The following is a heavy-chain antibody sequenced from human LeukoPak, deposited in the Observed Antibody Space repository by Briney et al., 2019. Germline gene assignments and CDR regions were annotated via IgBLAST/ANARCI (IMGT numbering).Heavy chain of an antibody. CDR2: VIPIFGTA. CDR3: ARGGGYNHFDY. D-gene: IGHD5-24*01. Sequence: SVKVSCKASRGTFSSYAISWVRQAPGQGLEWMGGVIPIFGTANYAQKFQGRVTITADESTSTAYMELSSLRSEDTAVYYCARGGGYNHFDYWGQGTLVTVSS. CDR1: RGTFSSYA. J-gene: IGHJ4*02. V-gene: IGHV1-69*13.